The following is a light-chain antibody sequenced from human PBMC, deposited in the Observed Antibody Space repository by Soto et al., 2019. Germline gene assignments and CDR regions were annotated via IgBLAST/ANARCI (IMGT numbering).Light chain of an antibody. V-gene: IGKV3-20*01. CDR1: QSVSSSF. CDR3: QQYGRSPPWT. J-gene: IGKJ1*01. Sequence: EIVLTQSPGTLSLSPGEGVTLSCRASQSVSSSFLAWYQQKPGQAPRLLIYGASSRATGIPDRFTGSGSGTDFTLTISRLEPEDLAVYYCQQYGRSPPWTFGQGTKVDIK. CDR2: GAS.